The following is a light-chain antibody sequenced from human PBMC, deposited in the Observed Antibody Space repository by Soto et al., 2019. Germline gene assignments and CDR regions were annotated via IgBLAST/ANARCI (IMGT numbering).Light chain of an antibody. J-gene: IGLJ1*01. V-gene: IGLV1-44*01. Sequence: QSALTQPPSASETPGQLVTVSCSGSSSNIGSNTVNWYQQLPGTAPKLLIYTDNQRPSGVPDRFSGSKSGTSASLAISGLQSEDEADYYCAAWDDSLNTYVFGTGTKVTVL. CDR1: SSNIGSNT. CDR2: TDN. CDR3: AAWDDSLNTYV.